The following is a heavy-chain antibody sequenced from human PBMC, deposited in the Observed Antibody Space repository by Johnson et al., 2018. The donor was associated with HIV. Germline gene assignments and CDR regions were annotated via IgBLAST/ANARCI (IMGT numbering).Heavy chain of an antibody. CDR2: VIYSGGST. D-gene: IGHD3-22*01. CDR1: GFTFSDYY. Sequence: QVQLVESGGGLVKPGGSLRLSCAASGFTFSDYYMSWIRQAPGKGLEWVSVIYSGGSTGYADSVKGRFTISRDNAKNSLYLQMTSLRAEDTALYYCAREWDYYVSSGYYYANMVDAFDVWGQGTVVTVSS. CDR3: AREWDYYVSSGYYYANMVDAFDV. V-gene: IGHV3-11*05. J-gene: IGHJ3*01.